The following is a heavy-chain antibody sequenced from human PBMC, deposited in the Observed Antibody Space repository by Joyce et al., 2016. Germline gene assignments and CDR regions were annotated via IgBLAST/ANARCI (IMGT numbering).Heavy chain of an antibody. CDR1: GFTFGDYA. V-gene: IGHV3-49*03. CDR3: TRNHGQQWLIPDS. J-gene: IGHJ4*02. D-gene: IGHD6-19*01. Sequence: EVHVVESGGGLVQPGRSLRLSCQASGFTFGDYALCWFRQHPGKGLEWVGFIRTKAYGGTTEYAASLKDRIIISRDDSKSIVSLEMNNLETRDTAMYFCTRNHGQQWLIPDSWGQGTLVTVSS. CDR2: IRTKAYGGTT.